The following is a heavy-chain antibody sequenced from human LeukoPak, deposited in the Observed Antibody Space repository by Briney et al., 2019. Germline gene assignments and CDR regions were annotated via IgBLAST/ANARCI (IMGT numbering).Heavy chain of an antibody. J-gene: IGHJ5*02. CDR2: IIPIFGTA. D-gene: IGHD4-17*01. CDR3: ARGFPTVTTYWFDP. Sequence: SVKVPCKASRRTFSSYAISWVRQAAGQELEWMGGIIPIFGTANYAQKFQGRVTITADKSTSTAYMELSSLRSEDTAVYYCARGFPTVTTYWFDPWGQGTLVTVSS. CDR1: RRTFSSYA. V-gene: IGHV1-69*06.